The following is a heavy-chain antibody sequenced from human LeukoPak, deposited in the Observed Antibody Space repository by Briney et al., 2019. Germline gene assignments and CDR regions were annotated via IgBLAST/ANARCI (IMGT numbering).Heavy chain of an antibody. CDR2: ISYDESNK. CDR1: GFTFSSYG. CDR3: AKRGHSNRAPYYFDY. Sequence: GGSLRLSCAASGFTFSSYGMHWVRQAPGKGLEWVAVISYDESNKYYADSVKGRFTISRDNSQNTLYLQMNSLRAEDSAVYYCAKRGHSNRAPYYFDYWGQGTLVTVSS. J-gene: IGHJ4*02. V-gene: IGHV3-30*18. D-gene: IGHD3-10*01.